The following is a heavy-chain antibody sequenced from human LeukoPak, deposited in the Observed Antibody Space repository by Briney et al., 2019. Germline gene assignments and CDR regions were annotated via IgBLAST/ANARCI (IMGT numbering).Heavy chain of an antibody. CDR3: ARDFFGWSSLGH. CDR2: VQPDGSAK. D-gene: IGHD6-19*01. CDR1: GFTFRSNW. V-gene: IGHV3-7*01. Sequence: PGGSLRLSCAASGFTFRSNWMSWVRQAPGKGLEWVAHVQPDGSAKIYADSAKGRFTIYRDNAKDSVYLQMNSLRVEDTAVYYCARDFFGWSSLGHWGQGTLVTVSS. J-gene: IGHJ1*01.